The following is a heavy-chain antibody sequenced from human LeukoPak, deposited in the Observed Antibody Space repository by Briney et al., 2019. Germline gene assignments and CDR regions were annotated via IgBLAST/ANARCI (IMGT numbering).Heavy chain of an antibody. CDR2: IGIGGDT. D-gene: IGHD3-22*01. J-gene: IGHJ4*02. CDR1: GFTFSSYD. Sequence: GGSLRLSCAASGFTFSSYDMHWVRQVAGKGLEWVSGIGIGGDTYNLSSVKGRFTISRENAKNSLYLQMNSLRAEDTAVYYCARGVSSGYHVFDYWGQGTLVTVSS. CDR3: ARGVSSGYHVFDY. V-gene: IGHV3-13*01.